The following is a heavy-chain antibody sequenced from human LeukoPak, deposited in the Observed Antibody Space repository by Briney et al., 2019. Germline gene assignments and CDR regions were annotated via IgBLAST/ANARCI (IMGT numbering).Heavy chain of an antibody. J-gene: IGHJ5*02. CDR2: ISAYNGNT. Sequence: ASVKVSCKASGGTFSSYAISWVRQAPGQGLEWMGWISAYNGNTNYAQKLQGRVTMTTDTSTSTAYMELRSLRSDDTAVYYCARETYYYDSSGYYHWFDPWGQGTLVTVSS. D-gene: IGHD3-22*01. CDR1: GGTFSSYA. CDR3: ARETYYYDSSGYYHWFDP. V-gene: IGHV1-18*01.